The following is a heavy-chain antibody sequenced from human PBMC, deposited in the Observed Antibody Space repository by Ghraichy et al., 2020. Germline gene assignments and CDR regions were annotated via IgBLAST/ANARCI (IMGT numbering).Heavy chain of an antibody. CDR1: GFTFSSYV. CDR2: ISGSGGST. J-gene: IGHJ3*02. CDR3: AKDLSSGWMIGAFDI. D-gene: IGHD6-19*01. Sequence: GGSLRLSCAASGFTFSSYVMSWVRQAPGKGLEWVSAISGSGGSTYYADSVKGRFTISRDNSKNTLYLQMNSLRAEDTAVYYCAKDLSSGWMIGAFDIWGQGTMVTVSS. V-gene: IGHV3-23*01.